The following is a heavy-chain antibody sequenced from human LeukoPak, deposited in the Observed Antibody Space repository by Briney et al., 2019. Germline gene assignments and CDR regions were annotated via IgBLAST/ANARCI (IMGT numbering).Heavy chain of an antibody. J-gene: IGHJ4*02. CDR1: GGSISSYD. CDR3: ARHSGYDKYYFDY. CDR2: IYYSGST. Sequence: SESLSLTCTVSGGSISSYDWSWIRRPPGKGLEWIGYIYYSGSTNYNPSLKSRVTISVDTSKNQFSLKLSSVTAADTAVYYCARHSGYDKYYFDYWGQGTLVTVSS. V-gene: IGHV4-59*08. D-gene: IGHD5-12*01.